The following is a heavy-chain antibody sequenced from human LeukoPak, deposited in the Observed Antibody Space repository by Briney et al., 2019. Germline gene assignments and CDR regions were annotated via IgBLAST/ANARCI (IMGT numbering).Heavy chain of an antibody. CDR3: ARDLPPGSSGWYLGY. D-gene: IGHD6-19*01. Sequence: GGSLRLSCAACGFTFRRYRMIWVGEAPGEGLEWVSYISSSSRTIYYADSVKGRFTISRDNAKNSLYLQMNSLRDEDTAVYYCARDLPPGSSGWYLGYWGQGTLVTVSS. CDR2: ISSSSRTI. J-gene: IGHJ4*02. V-gene: IGHV3-48*02. CDR1: GFTFRRYR.